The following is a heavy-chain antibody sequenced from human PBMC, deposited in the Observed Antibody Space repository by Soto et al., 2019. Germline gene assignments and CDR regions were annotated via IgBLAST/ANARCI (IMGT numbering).Heavy chain of an antibody. D-gene: IGHD6-13*01. CDR3: ARPRFEAAAGDYYYYVMDV. CDR1: GGSISSSSYY. J-gene: IGHJ6*02. CDR2: IYYSGST. V-gene: IGHV4-39*01. Sequence: PSETLSLTCTVSGGSISSSSYYWGWIRQPPGKGLEWIGSIYYSGSTYYNPSLKSRVTISVDTSKNQFSLKLSSVTAADTAVYYCARPRFEAAAGDYYYYVMDVWGQGTTVTVSS.